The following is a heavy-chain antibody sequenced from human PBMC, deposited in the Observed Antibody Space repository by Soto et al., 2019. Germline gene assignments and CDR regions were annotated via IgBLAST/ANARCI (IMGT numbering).Heavy chain of an antibody. CDR3: ARGGVLVPAADYYYYYYGMDV. CDR1: GYTFTSYG. V-gene: IGHV1-18*01. CDR2: INTYNGNT. Sequence: ASVKVSCKTSGYTFTSYGIGWARQAPGQGLEWMGWINTYNGNTNYAQNLQGWVTMTRDTSISTAYMELSRLRSDDTAVYYCARGGVLVPAADYYYYYYGMDVWGQGTTVTVSS. J-gene: IGHJ6*02. D-gene: IGHD2-2*01.